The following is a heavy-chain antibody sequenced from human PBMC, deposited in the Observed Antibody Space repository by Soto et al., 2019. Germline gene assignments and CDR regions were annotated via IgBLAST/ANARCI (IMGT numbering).Heavy chain of an antibody. V-gene: IGHV4-34*01. CDR3: ARRRIAVAGTRWLDYYYYYGMDV. Sequence: SETLSLTCAVYGGSFSGYYWSWIRQPPGKGLEWIGEINHSGSTNYNPSLKSRVTISVDTSKNQFSLKLSSVTAADTAVYCCARRRIAVAGTRWLDYYYYYGMDVWRQGTTVTVSS. CDR1: GGSFSGYY. CDR2: INHSGST. J-gene: IGHJ6*02. D-gene: IGHD6-19*01.